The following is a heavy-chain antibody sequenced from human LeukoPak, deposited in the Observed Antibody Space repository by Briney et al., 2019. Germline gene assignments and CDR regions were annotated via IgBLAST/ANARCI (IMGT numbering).Heavy chain of an antibody. D-gene: IGHD3-10*01. Sequence: GGSLRLSCAASGFTFSDYYMSWIRQAPGKGLEWVSYISSSGSTIYYADSVKGRFTISRDNAKNSLYLQMNSLRAEDTAVYYCARERADYYGLLLHYYYGMDVWGQGTTVTVSS. CDR1: GFTFSDYY. V-gene: IGHV3-11*01. CDR2: ISSSGSTI. CDR3: ARERADYYGLLLHYYYGMDV. J-gene: IGHJ6*02.